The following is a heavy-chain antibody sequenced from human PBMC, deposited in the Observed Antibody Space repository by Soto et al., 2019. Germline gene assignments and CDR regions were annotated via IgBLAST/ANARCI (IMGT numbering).Heavy chain of an antibody. CDR2: LSWNGASL. D-gene: IGHD4-17*01. CDR1: GFTFDDYA. J-gene: IGHJ5*02. Sequence: EVQLVESGGGLVQPGGSLRLSCAASGFTFDDYAMHWVRQAPGKGLEWVSGLSWNGASLDYAGSVKGRFSIFRDNARNSLYLQMNNLREEDTALYYCAKDMESTVTYFDPWGQGTLVTVSS. V-gene: IGHV3-9*01. CDR3: AKDMESTVTYFDP.